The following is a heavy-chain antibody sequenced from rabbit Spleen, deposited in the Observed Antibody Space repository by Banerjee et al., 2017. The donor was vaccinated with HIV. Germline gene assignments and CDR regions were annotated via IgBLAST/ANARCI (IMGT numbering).Heavy chain of an antibody. CDR2: VDSGDGDT. D-gene: IGHD1-1*01. CDR3: TRDDGSGHYIDGYFNL. J-gene: IGHJ4*01. V-gene: IGHV1S45*01. Sequence: QQQLEESGGGLVKPGGTLTLTCTASGFSFSNIYWICWVRQAPGKGLEWIACVDSGDGDTYYANWAKGRLTISKTSSTTVTLQMTSLTAADTATYFCTRDDGSGHYIDGYFNLWGQGTLVTVS. CDR1: GFSFSNIYW.